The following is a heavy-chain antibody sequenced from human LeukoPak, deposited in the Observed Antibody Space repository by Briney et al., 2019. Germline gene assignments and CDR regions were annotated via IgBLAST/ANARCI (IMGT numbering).Heavy chain of an antibody. V-gene: IGHV3-11*03. Sequence: NPGGSLRLSCAASGFTFSDYYMSWIRQAPGKGLEWLSYINPTSGYTPYADSVRGRFTISRDNAKNSLYLQMNSLRAEDTAVYYCARNAYGAQTPSDFWGQGTTGIVSS. D-gene: IGHD4-17*01. CDR1: GFTFSDYY. CDR3: ARNAYGAQTPSDF. CDR2: INPTSGYT. J-gene: IGHJ6*02.